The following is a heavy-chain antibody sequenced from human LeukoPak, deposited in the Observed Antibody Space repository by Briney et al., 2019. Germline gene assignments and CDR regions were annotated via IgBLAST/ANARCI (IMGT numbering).Heavy chain of an antibody. CDR2: INPNSGGT. CDR1: GYTFTGYY. CDR3: ARDIVVVVAATPEYFQH. J-gene: IGHJ1*01. D-gene: IGHD2-15*01. V-gene: IGHV1-2*02. Sequence: GASVKVSCKASGYTFTGYYMHWVRQAPGQGLEWMGWINPNSGGTNYAQKFQGRVTMTRDTSISTAYMELSRLRSDDTAVYYCARDIVVVVAATPEYFQHWGQGTLVTVSS.